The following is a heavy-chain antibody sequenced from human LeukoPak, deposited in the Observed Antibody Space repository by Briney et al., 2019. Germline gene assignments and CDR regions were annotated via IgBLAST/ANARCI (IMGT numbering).Heavy chain of an antibody. CDR2: IYYSGST. D-gene: IGHD2-2*01. J-gene: IGHJ6*02. CDR1: GGSMSSYY. V-gene: IGHV4-59*01. Sequence: PSETLSLTCTVSGGSMSSYYWSWIRQPPGKGLEWIGYIYYSGSTNYNPSLKSRVTTSVDTSKNQFSLKLSSVTAADTAVYYCARDVGDCSSTSCSRYYYYGMDVWGQGTTVTVSS. CDR3: ARDVGDCSSTSCSRYYYYGMDV.